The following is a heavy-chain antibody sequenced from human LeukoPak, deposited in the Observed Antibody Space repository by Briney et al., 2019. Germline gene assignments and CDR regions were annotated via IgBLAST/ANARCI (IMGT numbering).Heavy chain of an antibody. J-gene: IGHJ6*02. CDR3: ARDADGMDV. Sequence: ASVKVSCKASGYTFTSYGISWVRQAPGQGLGLMGWINPKSGGTNYAQKFQGRVTMTRDTSISTAYMELSRLRSDDTAVYYCARDADGMDVWGQGTTVSVSS. CDR1: GYTFTSYG. V-gene: IGHV1-2*02. CDR2: INPKSGGT.